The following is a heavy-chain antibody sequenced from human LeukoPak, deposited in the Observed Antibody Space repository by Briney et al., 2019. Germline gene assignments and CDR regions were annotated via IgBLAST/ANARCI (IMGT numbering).Heavy chain of an antibody. CDR2: ISYDGSNK. V-gene: IGHV3-30-3*01. CDR1: GFTFSSYA. J-gene: IGHJ3*02. CDR3: ARDWDGDCSSTSCYALSAFDI. Sequence: GGSLRLSCAASGFTFSSYAMHWVRQAPGKGLEWVAVISYDGSNKYYADSVKGRFTISRDNSKNTLYLQMNSLRAEDTAVYYCARDWDGDCSSTSCYALSAFDIWGQGTMVTVSS. D-gene: IGHD2-2*01.